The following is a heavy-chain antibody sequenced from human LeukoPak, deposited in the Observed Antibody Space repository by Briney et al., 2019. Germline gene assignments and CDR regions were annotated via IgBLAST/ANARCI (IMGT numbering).Heavy chain of an antibody. CDR3: ARVRSYYDSSGYLY. V-gene: IGHV1-69*13. CDR2: IIPIFGTV. Sequence: GASVKVSCKASGGTFSSYAISWVRQAPGQGLEWMGGIIPIFGTVNYAQKFQGRVTITAGESTSTAYMELSSLRSEDTAVYYCARVRSYYDSSGYLYWGQGTLVTVSS. D-gene: IGHD3-22*01. J-gene: IGHJ4*02. CDR1: GGTFSSYA.